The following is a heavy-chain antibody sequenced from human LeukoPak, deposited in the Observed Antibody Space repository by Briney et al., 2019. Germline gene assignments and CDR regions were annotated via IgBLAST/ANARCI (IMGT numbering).Heavy chain of an antibody. J-gene: IGHJ2*01. D-gene: IGHD3-10*01. CDR3: ARVGRGSITMVRGAIAEWYFDL. Sequence: SETLSLTCTVSGYSISSGYYWGWIRQPPGKGLEWIGSIYHSGSTYYNPSLKSRVTISVDTSKNQFSLKLSSVTAADTAVYYCARVGRGSITMVRGAIAEWYFDLWGRGTLVTVSS. V-gene: IGHV4-38-2*02. CDR1: GYSISSGYY. CDR2: IYHSGST.